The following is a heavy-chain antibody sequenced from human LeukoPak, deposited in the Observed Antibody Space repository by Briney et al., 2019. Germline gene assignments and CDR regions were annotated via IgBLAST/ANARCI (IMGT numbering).Heavy chain of an antibody. CDR3: ARQRCSSTSCYRGGAFDI. Sequence: GESLKISCKGSGYSFTSYWIGWVRQMPGKGLEWMGIIYPGDSDTRYSPSFQGRVTISADKSISTAYLQWSSLKASDTAVYYCARQRCSSTSCYRGGAFDIWGQGTMVTVSS. CDR1: GYSFTSYW. CDR2: IYPGDSDT. J-gene: IGHJ3*02. D-gene: IGHD2-2*01. V-gene: IGHV5-51*01.